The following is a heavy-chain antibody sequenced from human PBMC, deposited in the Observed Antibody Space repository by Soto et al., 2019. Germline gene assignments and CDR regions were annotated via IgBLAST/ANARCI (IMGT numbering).Heavy chain of an antibody. CDR3: ARGKGMEENYFSYGRDI. D-gene: IGHD1-1*01. Sequence: QVQVVQSGAEVKKPGASVKISCKASGYTFSTHAMHWVRQAHGQSLEWMGWINGGTGQTKHSHRFQDRVTITRDTSASTAYMELSRLSSEDTAVYYCARGKGMEENYFSYGRDIWGQGTTVTVYS. CDR2: INGGTGQT. V-gene: IGHV1-3*01. CDR1: GYTFSTHA. J-gene: IGHJ6*02.